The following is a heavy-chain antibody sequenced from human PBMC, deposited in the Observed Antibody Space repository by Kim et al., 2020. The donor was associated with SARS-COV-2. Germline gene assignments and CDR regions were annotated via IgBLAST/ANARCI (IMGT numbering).Heavy chain of an antibody. J-gene: IGHJ4*02. CDR3: ARHPAITTWLVSFDY. V-gene: IGHV4-39*01. D-gene: IGHD6-19*01. Sequence: PSPKSLVTISVDTSKTQCSLKLSSVTAADTAVYYCARHPAITTWLVSFDYWGQGTLVTVSS.